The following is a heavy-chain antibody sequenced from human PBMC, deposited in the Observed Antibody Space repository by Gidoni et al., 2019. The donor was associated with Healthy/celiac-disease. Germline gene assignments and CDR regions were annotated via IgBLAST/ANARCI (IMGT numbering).Heavy chain of an antibody. Sequence: QVQLVESGGGVVQPGRSLRLSCAASGFTFSSYGMHWVRQAPGKGLEWVAVISYDGSNKYYADSVKGRFTISRDNSKNTLYLQMNSLRAEDTAVYYCAKDQLAAFDLWGRGTLVTVSS. D-gene: IGHD6-13*01. J-gene: IGHJ2*01. V-gene: IGHV3-30*18. CDR1: GFTFSSYG. CDR2: ISYDGSNK. CDR3: AKDQLAAFDL.